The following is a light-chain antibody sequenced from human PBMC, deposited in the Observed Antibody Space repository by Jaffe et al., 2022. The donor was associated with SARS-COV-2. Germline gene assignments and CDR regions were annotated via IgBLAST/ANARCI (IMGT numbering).Light chain of an antibody. J-gene: IGKJ1*01. V-gene: IGKV3-15*01. CDR3: QQYDNWPRT. CDR2: GAS. CDR1: QSVSSN. Sequence: EIVMTQSPATLSVSPGERATLSCRASQSVSSNLAWYQQKPGQAPRLLIYGASTRATDIPARFSGSGSGTEFTLTISSLQSEDFAVYYCQQYDNWPRTFGQGTEVEI.